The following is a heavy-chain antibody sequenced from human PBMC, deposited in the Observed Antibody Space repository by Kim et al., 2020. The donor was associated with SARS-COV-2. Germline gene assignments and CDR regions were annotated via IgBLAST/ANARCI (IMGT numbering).Heavy chain of an antibody. J-gene: IGHJ4*02. Sequence: ADSVKGRFTISRDNAEDTLYLQMNSLRAEDTAIYYCAKDLYSTSSVALDFWGQGTLVTVSS. V-gene: IGHV3-23*01. D-gene: IGHD6-6*01. CDR3: AKDLYSTSSVALDF.